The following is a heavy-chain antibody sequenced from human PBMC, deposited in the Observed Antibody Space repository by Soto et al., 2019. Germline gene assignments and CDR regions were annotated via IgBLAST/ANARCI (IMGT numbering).Heavy chain of an antibody. CDR1: GLPHSNFA. Sequence: GGSLRLSCTASGLPHSNFAMMWVRQAPGKGLECVSGIYGSGRGIEYADSVKGRFTISRDNSKNTVYLQMTDLRVDDTAVYYCAKDAVYNDGLWLMDHWGQGTQVTVSS. J-gene: IGHJ4*02. V-gene: IGHV3-23*05. CDR2: IYGSGRGI. CDR3: AKDAVYNDGLWLMDH. D-gene: IGHD2-21*01.